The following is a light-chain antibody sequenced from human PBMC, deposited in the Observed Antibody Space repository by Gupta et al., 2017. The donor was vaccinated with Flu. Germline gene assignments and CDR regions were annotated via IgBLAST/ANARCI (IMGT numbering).Light chain of an antibody. CDR1: QSISNY. CDR2: AAS. J-gene: IGKJ3*01. CDR3: QQSYSTPAT. V-gene: IGKV1-39*01. Sequence: DIQMTQSPSSLSASVGDRVTITCRASQSISNYLNWYQQKPGIAPKVLISAASSLQSGVPSRFSGSGSGTDFSLTISSLQPEDFATYYCQQSYSTPATFGPGTKVDIK.